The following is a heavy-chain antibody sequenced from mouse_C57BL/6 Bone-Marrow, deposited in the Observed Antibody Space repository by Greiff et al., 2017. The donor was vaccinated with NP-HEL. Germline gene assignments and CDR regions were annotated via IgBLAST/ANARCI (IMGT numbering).Heavy chain of an antibody. CDR2: IDPETGGT. CDR3: SPPTAPYWYFDV. D-gene: IGHD1-2*01. Sequence: QVQLQQSGAELVRPGASVTLSCKASCYTFTDYEMHWVKQTPVHGLEWIGAIDPETGGTAYNQKFKGKAILTADKSSSTAYMELRSLTSEDSAVYYCSPPTAPYWYFDVWGTGTTVTVSS. CDR1: CYTFTDYE. J-gene: IGHJ1*03. V-gene: IGHV1-15*01.